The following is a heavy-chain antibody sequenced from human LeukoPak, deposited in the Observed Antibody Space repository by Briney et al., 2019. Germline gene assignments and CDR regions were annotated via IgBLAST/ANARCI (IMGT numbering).Heavy chain of an antibody. J-gene: IGHJ4*02. CDR3: ARGRAHDSSGIPLDY. CDR2: IYTSGST. D-gene: IGHD3-22*01. Sequence: SQTLSLTCTVSGGSISGGSYYWSWIRQPAGKGLEWIGRIYTSGSTNYNPSLKSRVTISVDTSKNQFSLKLSSVTAADTAVYYCARGRAHDSSGIPLDYWGQGTLVTVSS. V-gene: IGHV4-61*02. CDR1: GGSISGGSYY.